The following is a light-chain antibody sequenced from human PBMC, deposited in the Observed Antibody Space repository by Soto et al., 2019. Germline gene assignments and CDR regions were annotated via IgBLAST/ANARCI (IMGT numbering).Light chain of an antibody. J-gene: IGLJ1*01. V-gene: IGLV2-14*03. CDR1: SSDVGGYNY. CDR2: DVF. CDR3: SSYTTSNTRQIV. Sequence: QSALTQPASVSGSPGQSINISCTGTSSDVGGYNYVSWYQHHPGKAPKLIIYDVFNRPSGVSNPFSGSKSGNTASLTISGLQPEDEADYYCSSYTTSNTRQIVFGTGTKVTVL.